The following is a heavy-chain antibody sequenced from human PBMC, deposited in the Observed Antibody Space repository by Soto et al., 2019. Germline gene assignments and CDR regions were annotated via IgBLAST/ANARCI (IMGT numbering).Heavy chain of an antibody. J-gene: IGHJ5*02. Sequence: QVQLVQSGAEVKKPGASVKVSCKASGYTFTSYGISWVRQAPGQGLEWMGWISAYNGNTNYAQKVQCTVXXXTXSATSTAAMELRSLRADDTAVYYWARTSGSPNWFDPCGQGTLVTVSS. CDR1: GYTFTSYG. V-gene: IGHV1-18*01. CDR3: ARTSGSPNWFDP. D-gene: IGHD1-26*01. CDR2: ISAYNGNT.